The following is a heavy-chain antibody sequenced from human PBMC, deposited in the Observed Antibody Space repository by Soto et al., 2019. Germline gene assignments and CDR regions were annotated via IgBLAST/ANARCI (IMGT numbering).Heavy chain of an antibody. J-gene: IGHJ5*02. CDR3: ARKTYNFGEGYFDP. CDR2: IIPIFDTA. V-gene: IGHV1-69*01. D-gene: IGHD1-1*01. CDR1: GGTFSSYA. Sequence: QVQLVQSGAGVKKPGSSVKVSCTASGGTFSSYAVTWVRQAPGHGLEWMGEIIPIFDTATYAQKFQGRVTITADESTSTAYMELSSLRSEDTALYYCARKTYNFGEGYFDPWGQGTLVTVSS.